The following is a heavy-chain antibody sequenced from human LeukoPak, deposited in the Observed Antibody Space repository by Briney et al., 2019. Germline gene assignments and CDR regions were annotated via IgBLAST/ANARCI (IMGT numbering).Heavy chain of an antibody. CDR1: GYSISSGYY. J-gene: IGHJ4*02. Sequence: SETLSLTCTVSGYSISSGYYWGWIRQPPGKGLEWIGSIYHSGRTFYNPSLKSRVTISVDTSKNQFSLKLTSVTAADTAVYYCARQGYCSGGSCYPFDYWGQGTLVTVSS. CDR2: IYHSGRT. V-gene: IGHV4-38-2*02. CDR3: ARQGYCSGGSCYPFDY. D-gene: IGHD2-15*01.